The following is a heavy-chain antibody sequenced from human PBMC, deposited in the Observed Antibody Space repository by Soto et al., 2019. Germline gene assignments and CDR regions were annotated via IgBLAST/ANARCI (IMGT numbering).Heavy chain of an antibody. Sequence: QVQLQESGPGLVKPSETLSLTCTVSGGSISSYYWSWIRQPPGKGLEWIGYIYYSGSTNYNPSLKSRVTMSVDTSKNQFSVKLSSVTAADTAVYYCAGRWGGTFDYWGQGTLVTVSS. V-gene: IGHV4-59*01. J-gene: IGHJ4*02. CDR3: AGRWGGTFDY. CDR1: GGSISSYY. D-gene: IGHD2-21*01. CDR2: IYYSGST.